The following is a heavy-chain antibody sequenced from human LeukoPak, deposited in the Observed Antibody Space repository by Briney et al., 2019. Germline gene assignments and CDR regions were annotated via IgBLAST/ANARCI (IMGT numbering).Heavy chain of an antibody. V-gene: IGHV1-18*01. CDR3: ARVGEQWLVRSNWFDP. CDR2: ISAYNGNT. Sequence: ASVKVSCKASGYTFTNYGLSWERQAPGQGLEWMGRISAYNGNTNYAQKFQGRVTMTTDTSTNTAYMELRSLRSDDTAVYYCARVGEQWLVRSNWFDPWGQGTLVTVSS. D-gene: IGHD6-19*01. CDR1: GYTFTNYG. J-gene: IGHJ5*02.